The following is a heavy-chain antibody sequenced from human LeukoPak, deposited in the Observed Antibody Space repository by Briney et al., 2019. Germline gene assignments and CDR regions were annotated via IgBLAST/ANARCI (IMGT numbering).Heavy chain of an antibody. CDR2: IYYSGST. V-gene: IGHV4-59*01. CDR3: ARGYDYGGKVRLYYFDY. CDR1: AGSISSYY. Sequence: SETLSLTCTVSAGSISSYYWSWIRQPPGKGLEWIGYIYYSGSTNYNPSLKSRVTISVDTSKNQFSLKLSSVTAADTAVYYCARGYDYGGKVRLYYFDYWGQGTLVTVSS. J-gene: IGHJ4*02. D-gene: IGHD4-23*01.